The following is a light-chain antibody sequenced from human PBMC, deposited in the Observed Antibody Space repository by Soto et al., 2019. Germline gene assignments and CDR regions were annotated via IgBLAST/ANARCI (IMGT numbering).Light chain of an antibody. CDR3: QHYSSYSQT. V-gene: IGKV1-5*01. J-gene: IGKJ1*01. Sequence: DLRMTQSPATLSASVGDRVTVTCRASHDIGTLLAWYQQHPGKVPKFLIYEASTLQSGVPSRFSGRGSGTQFTLTISSLQPDDSATYYCQHYSSYSQTFGQGTKVDIK. CDR2: EAS. CDR1: HDIGTL.